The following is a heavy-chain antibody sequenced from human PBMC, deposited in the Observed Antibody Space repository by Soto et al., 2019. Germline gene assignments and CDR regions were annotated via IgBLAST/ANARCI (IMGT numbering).Heavy chain of an antibody. J-gene: IGHJ4*02. Sequence: GGSLRLSCAASGFPFSSYSMNWVRQAPGKGLEWVSSISSSSSYIYYADSVKGRFTISRDNAKNSLYLQMNSLRAEDTAVYYCARDRYSSSSGQIDYWGQGTLVTVSS. CDR3: ARDRYSSSSGQIDY. CDR2: ISSSSSYI. D-gene: IGHD6-6*01. V-gene: IGHV3-21*01. CDR1: GFPFSSYS.